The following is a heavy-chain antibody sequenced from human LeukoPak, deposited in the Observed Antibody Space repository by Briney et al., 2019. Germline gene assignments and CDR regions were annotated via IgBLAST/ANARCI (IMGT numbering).Heavy chain of an antibody. D-gene: IGHD4-17*01. CDR1: ESRFTSYD. J-gene: IGHJ4*02. Sequence: ASVEVSCKPSESRFTSYDINRVRGATGPRGEWMGWMNPNSGNTGYAQKFQGRVTMTRNTSISTAHMELSSLRSEDTAVYYCALLTTVTSFDYWGQGTLVTVSS. CDR2: MNPNSGNT. V-gene: IGHV1-8*01. CDR3: ALLTTVTSFDY.